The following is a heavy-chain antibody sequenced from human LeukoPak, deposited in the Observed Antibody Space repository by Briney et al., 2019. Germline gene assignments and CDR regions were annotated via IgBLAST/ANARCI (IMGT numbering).Heavy chain of an antibody. CDR2: IYYSGST. V-gene: IGHV4-39*07. CDR3: ARDPPYDYVWGSYRRIDY. Sequence: PSETLSLTCTVSGGSISSSSYYWGWIRQPPGKGLEWIGSIYYSGSTYYNPSLKGRVTISVDTSKNQFSLKLSSVTAADTAVYYCARDPPYDYVWGSYRRIDYWGQGTLVTVSS. J-gene: IGHJ4*02. CDR1: GGSISSSSYY. D-gene: IGHD3-16*02.